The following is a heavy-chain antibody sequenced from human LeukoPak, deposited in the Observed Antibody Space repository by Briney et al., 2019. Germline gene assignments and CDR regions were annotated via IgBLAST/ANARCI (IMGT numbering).Heavy chain of an antibody. V-gene: IGHV1-69*13. Sequence: SVKVSCKASGGTFSSYAISWVRQAPGQGLEWMGGIIPIFGTANYAQKFQGRVTITADESTSTAYMELSSLRSEDTAVYYCARAEWELLSWFDPWGQGTLVTVSS. J-gene: IGHJ5*02. CDR1: GGTFSSYA. D-gene: IGHD1-26*01. CDR3: ARAEWELLSWFDP. CDR2: IIPIFGTA.